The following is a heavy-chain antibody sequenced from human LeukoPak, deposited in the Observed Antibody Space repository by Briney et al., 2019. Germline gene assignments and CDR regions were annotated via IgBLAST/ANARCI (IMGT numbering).Heavy chain of an antibody. Sequence: PGGSLRLSCAASAFTFSSYAMSWVRQAPGKWLEWVSATSGSGGSTYYADYVRGRFTISRDNSKHTLYLQMNSLRAEDTAVYYCAILVVPAAIQSPYFDYWGQGTLVTVSS. CDR3: AILVVPAAIQSPYFDY. D-gene: IGHD2-2*01. CDR1: AFTFSSYA. V-gene: IGHV3-23*01. J-gene: IGHJ4*02. CDR2: TSGSGGST.